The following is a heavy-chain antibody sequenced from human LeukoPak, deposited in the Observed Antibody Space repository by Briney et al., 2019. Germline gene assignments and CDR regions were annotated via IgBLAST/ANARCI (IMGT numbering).Heavy chain of an antibody. V-gene: IGHV1-2*02. Sequence: ASVGVSCKASGYTFTGHYVHWLRQAPGQGLTWMGWINPNSGGTDYAQQYQGRVTLTRDTSITTVYMELSSLTSDDSAVYYCARAFFNSGFDYWGQGTLVTVSS. D-gene: IGHD3-3*02. CDR2: INPNSGGT. CDR1: GYTFTGHY. J-gene: IGHJ4*02. CDR3: ARAFFNSGFDY.